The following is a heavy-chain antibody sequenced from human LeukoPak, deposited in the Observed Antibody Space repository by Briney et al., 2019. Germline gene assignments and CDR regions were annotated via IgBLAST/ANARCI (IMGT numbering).Heavy chain of an antibody. D-gene: IGHD5-18*01. CDR3: AHSQVFSYGSFHDAYDI. CDR2: IYWDDDS. V-gene: IGHV2-5*02. J-gene: IGHJ3*02. CDR1: GVSLSTGGVG. Sequence: SGPTLVHPTQTLTLTCSLSGVSLSTGGVGVGWIRQPPGKALEWLSLIYWDDDSRYSPSLKSRLTIAKDTSKNQVVLTLTNMDSVDTATYYCAHSQVFSYGSFHDAYDIWGRGMLVTVSS.